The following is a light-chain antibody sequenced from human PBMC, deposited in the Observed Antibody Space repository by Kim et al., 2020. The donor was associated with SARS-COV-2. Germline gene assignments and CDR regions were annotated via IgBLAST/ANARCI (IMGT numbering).Light chain of an antibody. Sequence: GDRVTITCRASQVINTYLAWYQQKPGKAPTVLIYGASTLHSGVPSRFSGSGSGTDFTLTISSLQPEDVGTYYCQKYDSAPRTFGHGTKVDIK. V-gene: IGKV1-27*01. CDR3: QKYDSAPRT. CDR1: QVINTY. J-gene: IGKJ1*01. CDR2: GAS.